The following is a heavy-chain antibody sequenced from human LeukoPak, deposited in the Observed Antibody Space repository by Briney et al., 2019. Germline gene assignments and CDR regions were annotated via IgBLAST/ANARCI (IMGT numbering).Heavy chain of an antibody. Sequence: PGGSLRLSCAASGFTFSSYGMHWVRQSPGKGLEGVAVISYGGSNKYYADSVKGRFTISRDNYKNTLYLQMNRLRAEDTAVYYCANAGAVAGLFDYWGQGTMVTDSS. V-gene: IGHV3-30*18. CDR3: ANAGAVAGLFDY. J-gene: IGHJ4*02. D-gene: IGHD6-19*01. CDR1: GFTFSSYG. CDR2: ISYGGSNK.